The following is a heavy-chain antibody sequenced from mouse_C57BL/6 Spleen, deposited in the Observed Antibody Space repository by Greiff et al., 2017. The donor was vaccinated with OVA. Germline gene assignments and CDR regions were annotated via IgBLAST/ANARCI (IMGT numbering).Heavy chain of an antibody. CDR2: ISNGGGST. CDR1: GFTFSDYY. J-gene: IGHJ3*01. CDR3: ARRGYGNYEFAY. Sequence: EVHLVESGGGLVQPGGSLKLSCAASGFTFSDYYMYWVRQTPEKRLEWVAYISNGGGSTYYPDTVKGRFTISRDNAKNTLYLQMSRLKSEDTAMYYCARRGYGNYEFAYWGQGTLVTVSA. V-gene: IGHV5-12*01. D-gene: IGHD2-10*02.